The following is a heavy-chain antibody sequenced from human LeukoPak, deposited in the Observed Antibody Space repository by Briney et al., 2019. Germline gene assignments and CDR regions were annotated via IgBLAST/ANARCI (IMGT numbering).Heavy chain of an antibody. J-gene: IGHJ6*04. D-gene: IGHD3-10*01. Sequence: WASVKVSCKASGGTFSSYSISWVRQAPGQGLEWMGGVIPFFGTANYAQKFQGRVTITADKSTSTAYLELSSLRSEDTAVFYCAEYYGSGRDYKRDGIDVWGKGTTVSVSS. CDR2: VIPFFGTA. CDR3: AEYYGSGRDYKRDGIDV. CDR1: GGTFSSYS. V-gene: IGHV1-69*06.